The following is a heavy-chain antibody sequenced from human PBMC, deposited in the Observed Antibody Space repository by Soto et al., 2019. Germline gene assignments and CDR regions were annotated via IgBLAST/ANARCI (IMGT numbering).Heavy chain of an antibody. CDR3: ARDIVSVGPRAKDAFDV. CDR2: INPANGNT. J-gene: IGHJ3*01. V-gene: IGHV1-3*01. D-gene: IGHD1-26*01. Sequence: QVQLVQSGAELKKPGASVNISCQASGFTFSDTLINWVRQGPGQRLEWMGWINPANGNTRYSESFQGRVTISSLSAASTAYVALSDRTSEDTAVYYCARDIVSVGPRAKDAFDVWGQGTMITVSS. CDR1: GFTFSDTL.